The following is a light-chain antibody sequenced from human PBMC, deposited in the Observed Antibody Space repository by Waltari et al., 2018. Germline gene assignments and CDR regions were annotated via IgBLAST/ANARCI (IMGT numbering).Light chain of an antibody. V-gene: IGLV1-40*01. CDR3: QSYDTRLSASVI. CDR1: SSNIGAGYD. CDR2: AST. Sequence: QPVLTHPPSVSGAPGQTVTISCIGGSSNIGAGYDVHWYQQLPQTAPKLLIYASTNRPSGISDRCSGSKSGTSASLVITGLQIEDEAVYYCQSYDTRLSASVIFGGGTELTVL. J-gene: IGLJ2*01.